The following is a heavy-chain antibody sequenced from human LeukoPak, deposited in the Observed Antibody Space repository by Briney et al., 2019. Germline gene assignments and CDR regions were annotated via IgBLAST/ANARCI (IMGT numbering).Heavy chain of an antibody. Sequence: ASVKVSCKASGGTFSSYAISWVRQAPGQGLEWMGGIIPIFGTANYAQKFQGRVTITADESTSTAYMELSSLRSEDTAVYYCARQHSYGSGLDYWGQGTLVIVFS. J-gene: IGHJ4*02. CDR3: ARQHSYGSGLDY. D-gene: IGHD3-10*01. CDR2: IIPIFGTA. V-gene: IGHV1-69*13. CDR1: GGTFSSYA.